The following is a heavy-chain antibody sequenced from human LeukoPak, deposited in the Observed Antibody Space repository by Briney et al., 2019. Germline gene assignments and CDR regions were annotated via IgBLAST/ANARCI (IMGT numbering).Heavy chain of an antibody. V-gene: IGHV3-48*01. CDR2: ISSSSTI. Sequence: PGGSLRLSCAASGFTISSYSMNWVRQAPGKGLEWVSYISSSSTIYYADSVKGRFTISRDNAKNSLYLQMNSLRAEDTALYYCVRSITMFQHWGQGTLVTVSS. J-gene: IGHJ1*01. CDR1: GFTISSYS. D-gene: IGHD3-10*01. CDR3: VRSITMFQH.